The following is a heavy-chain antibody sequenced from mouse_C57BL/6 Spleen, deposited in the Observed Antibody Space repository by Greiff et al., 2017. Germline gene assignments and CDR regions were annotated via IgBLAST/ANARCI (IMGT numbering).Heavy chain of an antibody. CDR2: IWSGGST. CDR1: GFSLTSYG. D-gene: IGHD4-1*01. CDR3: ARGANWDDCDY. Sequence: QVPLQQSGPGLVQPSQRLSITCTVSGFSLTSYGVHWVRQSPGKGLECLGVIWSGGSTDYKAAFISSLCISKDNSKSQVFLKMNSLQADDTAIYYCARGANWDDCDYLGQGTTLTVSS. V-gene: IGHV2-2*01. J-gene: IGHJ2*01.